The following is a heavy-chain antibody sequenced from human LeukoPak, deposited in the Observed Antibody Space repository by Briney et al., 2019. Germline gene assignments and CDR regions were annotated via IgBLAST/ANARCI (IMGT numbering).Heavy chain of an antibody. V-gene: IGHV3-30*18. Sequence: GGSLRLSCAASGFTFSSYGMHWVRQAPGKGLEWVAVTSYDGSNKYYADSVKGRFTISRDNSKNTLYLQMNSLRAEDTAVYYCAKDYYGSGSYYNDYYYGMDVWGQGTTVTVSS. D-gene: IGHD3-10*01. CDR2: TSYDGSNK. J-gene: IGHJ6*02. CDR3: AKDYYGSGSYYNDYYYGMDV. CDR1: GFTFSSYG.